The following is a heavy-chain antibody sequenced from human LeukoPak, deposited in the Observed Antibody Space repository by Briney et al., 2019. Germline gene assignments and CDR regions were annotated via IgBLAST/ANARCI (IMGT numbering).Heavy chain of an antibody. CDR3: ASSIGSSSWPFDY. CDR2: IYYSRST. V-gene: IGHV4-31*03. D-gene: IGHD6-13*01. Sequence: SETLSLTCTVSGGSISSGGYYWSWIRQHPGKGLERIGYIYYSRSTYYNPSLKSRVTISVDTSKNQFSLKLSSVTAADTAVYYCASSIGSSSWPFDYWGQGTLVTVSS. CDR1: GGSISSGGYY. J-gene: IGHJ4*02.